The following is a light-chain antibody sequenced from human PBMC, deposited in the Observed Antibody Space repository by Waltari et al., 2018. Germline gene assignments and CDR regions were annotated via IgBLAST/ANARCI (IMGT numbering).Light chain of an antibody. J-gene: IGKJ2*01. Sequence: EIVMTQSPATLSVSPGESATLSCRASQSVSSNLAWYQQKAGQAPRLLIYGASTRATGITARFSGSGSGTEFTLTISSMQSEDFAVYYCQQYNNWPHAFGQGTKLEIK. CDR2: GAS. CDR1: QSVSSN. V-gene: IGKV3-15*01. CDR3: QQYNNWPHA.